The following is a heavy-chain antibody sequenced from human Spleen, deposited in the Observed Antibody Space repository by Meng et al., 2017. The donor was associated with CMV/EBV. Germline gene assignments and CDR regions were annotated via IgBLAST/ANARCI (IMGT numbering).Heavy chain of an antibody. CDR2: IHPNTGGT. CDR1: GYTFTGHY. J-gene: IGHJ4*02. CDR3: ARDHNWGPDY. D-gene: IGHD7-27*01. V-gene: IGHV1-2*02. Sequence: KVSCETSGYTFTGHYMHWVRQAPGQGLEWMGWIHPNTGGTNYAQNFQGRVTMTRDTSIRAVYMELSSLRSDDTAMYYCARDHNWGPDYWGQGTLVTVSS.